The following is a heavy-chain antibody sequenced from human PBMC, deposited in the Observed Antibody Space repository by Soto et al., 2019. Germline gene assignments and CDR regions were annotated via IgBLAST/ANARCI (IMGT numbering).Heavy chain of an antibody. CDR3: ARALWFGESEFFGWLDP. D-gene: IGHD3-10*01. CDR2: IYYSGST. Sequence: SETLSLTCTVSGGYISSYYWSWTRQPPGKGLEWIGYIYYSGSTNYNPSLKSRVTISVDTSKNQFSLKLSSVTAADTAVYYCARALWFGESEFFGWLDPWGQGTLVTVSS. CDR1: GGYISSYY. V-gene: IGHV4-59*01. J-gene: IGHJ5*02.